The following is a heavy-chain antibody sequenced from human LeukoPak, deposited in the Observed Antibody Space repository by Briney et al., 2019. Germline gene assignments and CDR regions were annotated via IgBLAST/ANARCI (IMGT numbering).Heavy chain of an antibody. CDR2: ISGSGGST. J-gene: IGHJ4*02. Sequence: GGSLRLSCAASGFTFSSYGVSWVRQAPGKGLEWVSAISGSGGSTYYADSVKGRFTISRDNSKNTLYLQMNSLRAEDTAVYYCARRAGGYSHPYDYWGQGILVTVSS. CDR1: GFTFSSYG. D-gene: IGHD4-23*01. V-gene: IGHV3-23*01. CDR3: ARRAGGYSHPYDY.